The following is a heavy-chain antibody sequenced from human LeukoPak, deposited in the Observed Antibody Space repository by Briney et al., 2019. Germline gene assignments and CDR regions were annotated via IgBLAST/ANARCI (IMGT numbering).Heavy chain of an antibody. J-gene: IGHJ5*02. CDR3: AKDRGAAAGTFDP. V-gene: IGHV3-9*01. D-gene: IGHD6-13*01. Sequence: GRSLRLSCAASGFTFDDYAMPWVRQAPGKCLEWVSGISWNTGSIGYADSVKGRFTISRDNAKNSLYLQMNSLRAEDTALYYCAKDRGAAAGTFDPWGQGTLVTVSS. CDR2: ISWNTGSI. CDR1: GFTFDDYA.